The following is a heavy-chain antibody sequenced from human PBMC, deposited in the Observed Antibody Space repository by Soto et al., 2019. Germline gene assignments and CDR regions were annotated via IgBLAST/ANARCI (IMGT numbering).Heavy chain of an antibody. D-gene: IGHD2-15*01. Sequence: QVQLQDSGPGLVKPSQTLSLTCTVSGVSISSGNYYWSWIRQPPGKGLERIGFISYSGSTYYSTSLKSRVTISVDTSKSQFSLNLSFVTAADTAVYYCATMGTPATGLYFFDYWGQGSLVTVYS. CDR1: GVSISSGNYY. CDR2: ISYSGST. V-gene: IGHV4-30-4*01. CDR3: ATMGTPATGLYFFDY. J-gene: IGHJ4*02.